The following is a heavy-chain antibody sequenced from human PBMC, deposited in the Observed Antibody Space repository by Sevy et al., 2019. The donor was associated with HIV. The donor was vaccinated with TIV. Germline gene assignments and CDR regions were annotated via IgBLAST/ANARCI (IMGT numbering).Heavy chain of an antibody. D-gene: IGHD3-9*01. CDR1: GFTFRNAW. CDR2: IKRKTACGTT. CDR3: TTLSDIDGDAFDI. V-gene: IGHV3-15*01. J-gene: IGHJ3*02. Sequence: GGSLRLSCAASGFTFRNAWMSWVRQAPGKGLEWVGRIKRKTACGTTDYAAPVKDRFTISRDDSKNTLYLQMNILKIEDTAVYYCTTLSDIDGDAFDIWGQGTMVTVSS.